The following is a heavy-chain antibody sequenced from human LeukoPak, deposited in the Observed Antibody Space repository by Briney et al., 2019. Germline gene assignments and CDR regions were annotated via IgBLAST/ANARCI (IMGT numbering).Heavy chain of an antibody. CDR1: GFTLSDHY. CDR3: ARRYCIGGNCRYSDY. Sequence: GGSLRLSCAASGFTLSDHYMDWVRQAPGKGLKWVGRTTNKANSYTTEYAASVKGRFTISRDDSKNSLYLQMNSLKTEDTAVYYCARRYCIGGNCRYSDYWGQGTLVTVSS. V-gene: IGHV3-72*01. D-gene: IGHD2-15*01. J-gene: IGHJ4*02. CDR2: TTNKANSYTT.